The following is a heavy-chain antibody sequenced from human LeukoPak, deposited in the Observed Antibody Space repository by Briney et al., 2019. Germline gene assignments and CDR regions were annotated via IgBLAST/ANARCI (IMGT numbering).Heavy chain of an antibody. CDR2: IYYRSKWSN. Sequence: SQTLSLTCAISGDSFSSKSVWNWIRQFPSRGLEWLGRIYYRSKWSNNYAVSVKSRITINPDTSKNQFSLQLSSVTAEDTAVYYCARGDRNFDYWGQGTLVTVSS. CDR1: GDSFSSKSV. V-gene: IGHV6-1*01. CDR3: ARGDRNFDY. D-gene: IGHD5-24*01. J-gene: IGHJ4*02.